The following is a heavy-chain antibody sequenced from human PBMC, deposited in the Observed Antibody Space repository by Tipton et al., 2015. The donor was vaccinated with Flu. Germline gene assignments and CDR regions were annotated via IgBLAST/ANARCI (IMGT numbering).Heavy chain of an antibody. J-gene: IGHJ6*03. D-gene: IGHD5-12*01. Sequence: QLVQSGAEVKKPGASVKVSCKASGYTFTGYYMHWVRQAPGQGLEWMGWISAYNGNTNYAQKLQGRVTMTTDTSTSTAYMELRSLRSDDTAVYYCARLIGYENYYYYYMDVWGKGTTVTVSS. CDR1: GYTFTGYY. CDR3: ARLIGYENYYYYYMDV. CDR2: ISAYNGNT. V-gene: IGHV1-18*04.